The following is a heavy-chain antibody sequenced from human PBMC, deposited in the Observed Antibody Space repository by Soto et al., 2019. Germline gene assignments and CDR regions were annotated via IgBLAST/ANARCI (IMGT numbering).Heavy chain of an antibody. D-gene: IGHD5-12*01. CDR2: IWYDGSNK. Sequence: GGSLRLSCAASGFTFSSYGMHWVRQAPGKGLEWVAVIWYDGSNKYYADSVKGRFTISRDNSKNTLYLQMNSLRAEDTAVYYCARDELDNAVNEYSGYVWMDYWGQGTLVTVSS. CDR1: GFTFSSYG. CDR3: ARDELDNAVNEYSGYVWMDY. J-gene: IGHJ4*02. V-gene: IGHV3-33*01.